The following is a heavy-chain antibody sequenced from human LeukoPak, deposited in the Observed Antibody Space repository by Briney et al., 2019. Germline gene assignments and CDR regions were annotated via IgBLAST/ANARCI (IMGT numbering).Heavy chain of an antibody. Sequence: KPSETLSLTCTVCVYSISSGYYWSWIGQPPGKGLEWIGEINHSGRTNYNPSLRSRDTISVDTSKNQFSLKQSSVTAADTAVYYCARLYSGYDCNDYWVQASQVTVCS. CDR2: INHSGRT. CDR3: ARLYSGYDCNDY. CDR1: VYSISSGYY. D-gene: IGHD5-12*01. J-gene: IGHJ4*02. V-gene: IGHV4-34*01.